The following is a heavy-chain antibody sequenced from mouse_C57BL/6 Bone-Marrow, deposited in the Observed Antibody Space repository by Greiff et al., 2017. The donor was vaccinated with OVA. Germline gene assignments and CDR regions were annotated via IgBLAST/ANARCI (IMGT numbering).Heavy chain of an antibody. J-gene: IGHJ2*01. Sequence: EVKVVESGGDLVKPGGSLKLSCAASGFTFSSYGMSWVRQTPDKRLEWVATISSGGSYTYYPDSVKGRFTISRDNAKNTLYLQMSSLKSEDTAMYYCARRGLLLPYYFDYWGQGTLSQSPQ. D-gene: IGHD1-1*01. V-gene: IGHV5-6*02. CDR1: GFTFSSYG. CDR2: ISSGGSYT. CDR3: ARRGLLLPYYFDY.